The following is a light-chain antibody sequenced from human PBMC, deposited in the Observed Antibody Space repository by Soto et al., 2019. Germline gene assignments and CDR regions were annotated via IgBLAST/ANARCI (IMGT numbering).Light chain of an antibody. CDR2: GAS. V-gene: IGKV3-20*01. Sequence: EIVMTRSPATLSVSPGEGASLSCRASQSVSSNLAWYQQKPGQAPRLLIYGASTRATGIPDRFSGSGSATDFTLTISRLEPEDFALYYCQHYGRSPITFGQGTRLEIK. CDR1: QSVSSN. CDR3: QHYGRSPIT. J-gene: IGKJ5*01.